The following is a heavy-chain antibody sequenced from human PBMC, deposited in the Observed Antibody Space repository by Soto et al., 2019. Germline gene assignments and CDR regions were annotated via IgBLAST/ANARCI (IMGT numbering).Heavy chain of an antibody. Sequence: QVQLVESGGGVVQPGRSLRLSCAASGFTFSSYAMHWVRQAPGKGLEWVAVISYDGSNKYYADSVKGRFTISRDNSKNTLYLQMNSLRAEDTAVYYCAREYSSGWYMVSGFFDYWGQGTLVTVSS. CDR1: GFTFSSYA. J-gene: IGHJ4*02. V-gene: IGHV3-30-3*01. CDR3: AREYSSGWYMVSGFFDY. CDR2: ISYDGSNK. D-gene: IGHD6-19*01.